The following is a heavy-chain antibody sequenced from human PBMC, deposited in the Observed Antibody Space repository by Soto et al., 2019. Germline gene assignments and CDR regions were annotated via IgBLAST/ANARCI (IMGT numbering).Heavy chain of an antibody. CDR3: ARGSGYYHFDY. V-gene: IGHV1-3*05. CDR1: GYTFTSYA. CDR2: INAGNGNT. D-gene: IGHD3-22*01. Sequence: QVQLVQSGAEEKKPGASVKVSCKASGYTFTSYAMHWVRQAPGQRLEWMGWINAGNGNTKYSQKFQGRVTITRDTSASTAYMELSSLRSEDTAVYYRARGSGYYHFDYWGQGTLVTVSS. J-gene: IGHJ4*02.